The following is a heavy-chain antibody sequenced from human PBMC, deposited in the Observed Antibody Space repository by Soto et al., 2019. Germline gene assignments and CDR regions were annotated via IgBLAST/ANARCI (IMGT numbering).Heavy chain of an antibody. CDR2: IYYSGST. CDR3: ASQDSCGGDCYLIDY. D-gene: IGHD2-21*02. V-gene: IGHV4-31*03. CDR1: GGSISSGGYY. Sequence: QVQLQESGPGLVKPSQTLSLTCTVSGGSISSGGYYWSWIRQHPGKGLEWIGYIYYSGSTYYNPSLKSRVTISVDPSKNQFSLKLSSVTAADTAVYYCASQDSCGGDCYLIDYWGQGTLVTVSS. J-gene: IGHJ4*02.